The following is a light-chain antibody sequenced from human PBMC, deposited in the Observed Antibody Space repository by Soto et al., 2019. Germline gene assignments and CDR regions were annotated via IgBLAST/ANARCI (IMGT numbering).Light chain of an antibody. J-gene: IGKJ1*01. V-gene: IGKV2-24*01. CDR3: LQATQFPWT. CDR1: QSLVDSEGNTY. Sequence: IVMTQTPLSSSVILGQPASISCRSSQSLVDSEGNTYLSWLHQRPGQAPRLLIYKVSNRLSGVPDKFGGSGSGTSFTLGISRVEAEDVGLYYCLQATQFPWTFGQGTKVDIK. CDR2: KVS.